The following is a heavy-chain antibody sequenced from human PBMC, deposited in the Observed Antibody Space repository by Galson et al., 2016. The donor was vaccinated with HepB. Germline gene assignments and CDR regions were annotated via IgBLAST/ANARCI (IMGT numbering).Heavy chain of an antibody. CDR1: GYSFTSYW. CDR3: ARLPRGVVVVASYFDY. Sequence: QSGAEVEKPGESLKISCKDSGYSFTSYWIGWVRQMPGKGLEWMGIIYPGDSDTRYSPSFQGQVTISADKSISTAYLQWSSLKASDTAMYYCARLPRGVVVVASYFDYWGQGTLVTVSS. D-gene: IGHD2-15*01. CDR2: IYPGDSDT. J-gene: IGHJ4*02. V-gene: IGHV5-51*01.